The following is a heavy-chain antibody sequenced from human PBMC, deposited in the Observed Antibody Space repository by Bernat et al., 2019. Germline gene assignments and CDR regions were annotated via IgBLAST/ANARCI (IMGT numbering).Heavy chain of an antibody. CDR2: ISYDGSNK. CDR3: AKDRGMGVVVPAAVDH. CDR1: GFTFSSYG. Sequence: QVQLVESGGGVVQPGRSLRLSCAASGFTFSSYGMHWVRQAPGKGLEWVAVISYDGSNKYYADSVKGRFTISRDNSKNTLYLQMNSLRAEDTAVYYCAKDRGMGVVVPAAVDHWGQGTLVTVSS. J-gene: IGHJ4*02. D-gene: IGHD2-2*01. V-gene: IGHV3-30*18.